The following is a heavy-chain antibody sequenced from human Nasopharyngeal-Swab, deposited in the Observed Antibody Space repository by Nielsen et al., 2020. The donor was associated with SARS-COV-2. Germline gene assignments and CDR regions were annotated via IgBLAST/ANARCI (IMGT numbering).Heavy chain of an antibody. CDR3: AKDSGAGFCSAVTRFPTNH. V-gene: IGHV3-23*01. D-gene: IGHD2-15*01. CDR1: GFTFTSYA. J-gene: IGHJ5*02. Sequence: GGSLRLSCAASGFTFTSYAINWVRQAPGKGLEWVSGISGSGDNTYYADSVRGRFIIARDTSRNTLYLQMNSLRAEDTALYYCAKDSGAGFCSAVTRFPTNHWCLVTLVTVSS. CDR2: ISGSGDNT.